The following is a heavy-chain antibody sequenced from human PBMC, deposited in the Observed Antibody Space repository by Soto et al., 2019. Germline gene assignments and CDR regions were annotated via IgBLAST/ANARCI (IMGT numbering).Heavy chain of an antibody. J-gene: IGHJ4*02. CDR1: GFSLTTSGVT. Sequence: ITLKESGPTLVKPTQTLTLPCTFSGFSLTTSGVTVGWIRQPPGQALEWLALIYWNDDKRYTPSLKSRLTITKGTSKNQVVLTMTNVDPVDTATYYCAHSSGRKGAFDYWGQGTLVTVSS. D-gene: IGHD1-1*01. V-gene: IGHV2-5*01. CDR3: AHSSGRKGAFDY. CDR2: IYWNDDK.